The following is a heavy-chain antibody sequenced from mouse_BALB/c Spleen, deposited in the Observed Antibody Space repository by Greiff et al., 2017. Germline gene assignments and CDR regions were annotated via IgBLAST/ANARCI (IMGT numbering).Heavy chain of an antibody. J-gene: IGHJ3*01. Sequence: VQGVESGAELVKPGASVKLSCTASGYTFTSYYMYWVKQRPGQGLEWIGEINPSNGGTNFNEKFKSKATLTVDKSSSTAYMQLSSLTSEDSAVYYCTRSAYYGKEGAYWGQGTLVTVSA. V-gene: IGHV1S81*02. CDR3: TRSAYYGKEGAY. D-gene: IGHD2-10*01. CDR1: GYTFTSYY. CDR2: INPSNGGT.